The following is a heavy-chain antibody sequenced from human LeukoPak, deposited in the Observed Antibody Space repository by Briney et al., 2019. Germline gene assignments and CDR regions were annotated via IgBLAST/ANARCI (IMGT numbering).Heavy chain of an antibody. CDR2: ISSSASTI. D-gene: IGHD4-17*01. Sequence: TGGSLRLSCAASGFTFSSFEMNWVRQAPGRGLEWISYISSSASTIYYADSVKGRFTISRDDARNSLYLQMNSLTGEDTAVYYCARARRCGLNDDYGACFDYWGQGTLVTVSS. V-gene: IGHV3-48*03. CDR1: GFTFSSFE. J-gene: IGHJ4*02. CDR3: ARARRCGLNDDYGACFDY.